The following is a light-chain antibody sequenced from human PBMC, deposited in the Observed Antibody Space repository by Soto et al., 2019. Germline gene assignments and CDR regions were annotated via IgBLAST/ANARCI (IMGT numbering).Light chain of an antibody. CDR3: QQSYTSQQT. CDR2: AAT. J-gene: IGKJ2*01. Sequence: DIQMPQSPSSLSASVGDTVSITCRAGQTFNNYLNWYQHKPGKVPKLLIYAATALQSGVPSRFSASATGTDCTLTIITVQPEDCGTYYCQQSYTSQQTFGQGTKLEL. CDR1: QTFNNY. V-gene: IGKV1-39*01.